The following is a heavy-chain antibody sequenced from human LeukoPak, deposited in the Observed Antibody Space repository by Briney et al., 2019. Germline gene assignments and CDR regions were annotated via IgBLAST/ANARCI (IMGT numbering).Heavy chain of an antibody. Sequence: PGGSLRLSCAASGFTFDDYGMSWVRQAPGKGLEWVSGINWNGGSTGYADSVKRRFTISRDNTKNLLYLEMNSLRAEDTAMYYCVRDVGAVRGEVYFDYWGQGTLVTVSS. CDR3: VRDVGAVRGEVYFDY. J-gene: IGHJ4*02. V-gene: IGHV3-20*04. CDR1: GFTFDDYG. CDR2: INWNGGST. D-gene: IGHD3-16*01.